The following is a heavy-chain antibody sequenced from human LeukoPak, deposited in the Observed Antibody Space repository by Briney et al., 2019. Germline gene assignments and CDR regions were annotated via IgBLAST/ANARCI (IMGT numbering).Heavy chain of an antibody. Sequence: GESLKVSCKGSGYSFTSYWIGWVRQMPGKGLEWIGIIYPGDSDTRYSPSFQGQVTISADKSISTAYLQWSSLKASDTAMYYCARGLGDCSSASCYLDYWGQGTLVTVSS. J-gene: IGHJ4*02. V-gene: IGHV5-51*01. CDR3: ARGLGDCSSASCYLDY. D-gene: IGHD2-2*01. CDR1: GYSFTSYW. CDR2: IYPGDSDT.